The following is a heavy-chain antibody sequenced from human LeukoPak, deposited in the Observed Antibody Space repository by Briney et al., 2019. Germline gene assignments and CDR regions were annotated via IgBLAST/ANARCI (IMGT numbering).Heavy chain of an antibody. D-gene: IGHD3-9*01. CDR2: ITSGGDYI. Sequence: PGGSLRLSCAASGFTFNTFNMNWVRPAPGKGLEWVSSITSGGDYIYYADSVKGRFTTSRDNAKNSLSLQLHSLRVEDTAVYYCARGHYDVLAASYKWTPDYWGQGTLVTVSS. J-gene: IGHJ4*02. CDR1: GFTFNTFN. CDR3: ARGHYDVLAASYKWTPDY. V-gene: IGHV3-21*01.